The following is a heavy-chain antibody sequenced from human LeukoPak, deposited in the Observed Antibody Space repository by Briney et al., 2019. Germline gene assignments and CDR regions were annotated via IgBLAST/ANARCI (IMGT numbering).Heavy chain of an antibody. CDR3: ARDEIGTTMTYYYGMDV. Sequence: PSETLSLTCAVYGGSFSGYYWSRIRQPPGKGLEWIGEINHSGSTNYNPSLKSRVTISVDTSKNQFSLKLSSVTAADTAVYYCARDEIGTTMTYYYGMDVWGKGTTVTASS. J-gene: IGHJ6*04. CDR1: GGSFSGYY. D-gene: IGHD1-1*01. CDR2: INHSGST. V-gene: IGHV4-34*01.